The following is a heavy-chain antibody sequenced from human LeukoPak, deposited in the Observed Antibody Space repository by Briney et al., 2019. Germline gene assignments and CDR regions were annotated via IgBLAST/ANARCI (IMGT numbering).Heavy chain of an antibody. V-gene: IGHV1-2*02. D-gene: IGHD5-18*01. CDR2: INPNSGGT. Sequence: ASVKVSCTASGYTFTGYYMHWVRQAPGQGLEWMGWINPNSGGTNYAQKFQGRVTMTRDTSISTAYMELSRLRSDDTAVYYCARDRGDSYGYLHYWGQGTLVTVSS. CDR1: GYTFTGYY. J-gene: IGHJ4*02. CDR3: ARDRGDSYGYLHY.